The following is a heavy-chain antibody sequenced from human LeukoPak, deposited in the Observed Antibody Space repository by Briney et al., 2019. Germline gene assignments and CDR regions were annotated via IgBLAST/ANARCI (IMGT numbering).Heavy chain of an antibody. CDR2: VYGNGIT. CDR3: ARGGGRTNYYFDY. V-gene: IGHV4-59*01. Sequence: SETLSLTCSVSGGSISFSYWTWIRQPPGKGLEWLGYVYGNGITNYNPSLKSRVTISVDTSKNQFSLNVTSVTAADTAVYFCARGGGRTNYYFDYWGQGALITVSS. D-gene: IGHD2-15*01. CDR1: GGSISFSY. J-gene: IGHJ4*02.